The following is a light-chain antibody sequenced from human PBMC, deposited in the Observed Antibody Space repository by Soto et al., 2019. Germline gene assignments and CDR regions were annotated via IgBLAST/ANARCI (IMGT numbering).Light chain of an antibody. CDR2: DAS. CDR1: QSVSSY. V-gene: IGKV3-11*01. CDR3: EQRSNWPPGYS. J-gene: IGKJ2*01. Sequence: DIVLTQFPATLSLSPGERATLSCRASQSVSSYLAWYQQKPGQAPRLLIYDASVRAPGLPARFSGSGSGTDFTLTTSSLEPEDSAVCYCEQRSNWPPGYSFGQGTRLEIK.